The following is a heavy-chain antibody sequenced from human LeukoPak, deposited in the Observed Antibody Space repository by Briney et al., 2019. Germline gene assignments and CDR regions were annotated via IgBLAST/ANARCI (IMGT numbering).Heavy chain of an antibody. CDR3: ARVKYYYDSSGYRQYYFDY. V-gene: IGHV4-30-2*01. J-gene: IGHJ4*02. Sequence: SQTLSLTCAVSGGSISSGGYSWSWIRQPPGKGLEWIGYIYHSGSTYYDPSLKSRVTISVDRSKNQFSLKLSSVTAADTAVYYCARVKYYYDSSGYRQYYFDYWGQGTLSPSPQ. D-gene: IGHD3-22*01. CDR1: GGSISSGGYS. CDR2: IYHSGST.